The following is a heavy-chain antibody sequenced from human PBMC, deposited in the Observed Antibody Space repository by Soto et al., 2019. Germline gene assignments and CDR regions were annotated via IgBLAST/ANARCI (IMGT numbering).Heavy chain of an antibody. V-gene: IGHV3-48*01. Sequence: EVQLVESGGGLVQPGGSLRLSCAASGFTLRSYSMNWVRQAPGKGLEWVSYISSSSSTIYYADSVKGRFTISRDNAKNSLYLQMNGLRAEDTAVYYCAREKGAGSYYKSPTWFDPWGQGTLVTVSS. J-gene: IGHJ5*02. CDR1: GFTLRSYS. CDR2: ISSSSSTI. CDR3: AREKGAGSYYKSPTWFDP. D-gene: IGHD3-10*01.